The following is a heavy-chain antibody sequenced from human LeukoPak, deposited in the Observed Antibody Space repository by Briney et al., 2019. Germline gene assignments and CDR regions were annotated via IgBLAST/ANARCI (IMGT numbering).Heavy chain of an antibody. Sequence: GGSLTLSCAASGCTFSSYAMSWVRQAPGNGLDLVSAISGSGSSTYYADSVKGRCTISRDNSKKTLYLQMNSLRAEDTAVYYCAKGTQKWEHPYNWFDPWGQGTLVTVSS. V-gene: IGHV3-23*01. CDR2: ISGSGSST. CDR1: GCTFSSYA. D-gene: IGHD1-26*01. CDR3: AKGTQKWEHPYNWFDP. J-gene: IGHJ5*02.